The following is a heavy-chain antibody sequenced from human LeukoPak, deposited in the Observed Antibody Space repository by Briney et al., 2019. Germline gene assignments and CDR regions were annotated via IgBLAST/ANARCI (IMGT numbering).Heavy chain of an antibody. CDR1: GASTSSYY. V-gene: IGHV3-53*01. D-gene: IGHD3-3*01. CDR3: AADFWSGYYPIY. J-gene: IGHJ4*02. CDR2: SGSAGST. Sequence: ASETLSLTCTVSGASTSSYYWSWVRQAPGKGLEWVSGSGSAGSTYYADSVKGRFTISRDNSKNTLYLQMNSLRAEDTAVYYCAADFWSGYYPIYWGQGTLVTVSS.